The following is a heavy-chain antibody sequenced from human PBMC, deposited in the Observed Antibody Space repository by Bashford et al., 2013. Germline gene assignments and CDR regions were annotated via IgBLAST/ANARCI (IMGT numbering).Heavy chain of an antibody. CDR2: IYYSGST. V-gene: IGHV4-31*03. CDR1: GGSISSGGFY. J-gene: IGHJ4*02. CDR3: ARVGTQWLRLKGYFDY. Sequence: SETLSLTCTVSGGSISSGGFYNWIRQHPGKGLEWIGYIYYSGSTYYNPSLKSRVSISLDTSKNQFSLKLSSVTAADTAVYYCARVGTQWLRLKGYFDYVGPGNPGHRLL. D-gene: IGHD5-12*01.